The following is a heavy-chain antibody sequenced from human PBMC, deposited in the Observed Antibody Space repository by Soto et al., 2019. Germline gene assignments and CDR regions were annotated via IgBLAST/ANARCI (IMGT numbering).Heavy chain of an antibody. CDR1: GGSISDDY. CDR3: ARVGYDFWSGYLKGMDV. D-gene: IGHD3-3*01. V-gene: IGHV4-59*08. J-gene: IGHJ6*02. Sequence: SETLSLTCTVSGGSISDDYWSWIRQPPGKGLEWIGYIFYSGSTNYNPSLKSRVTISVDTSKNQFSLKLRSVTAADTAVYYCARVGYDFWSGYLKGMDVWGQGTKVTVSS. CDR2: IFYSGST.